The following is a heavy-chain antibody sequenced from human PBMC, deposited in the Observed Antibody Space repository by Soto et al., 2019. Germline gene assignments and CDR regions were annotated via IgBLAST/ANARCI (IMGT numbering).Heavy chain of an antibody. D-gene: IGHD6-19*01. Sequence: QVQLVQSGAEVKKPGSSVKVSCKASGGTFSSYAISWVRQAPGQGLEWMGGIIPIFGTANYAQKFQGRVTITADEFTSTAYMELRSLRSENTAVYYCARGGEQWLVQDWFDPWGQGSLVTVSS. V-gene: IGHV1-69*12. CDR3: ARGGEQWLVQDWFDP. CDR1: GGTFSSYA. CDR2: IIPIFGTA. J-gene: IGHJ5*02.